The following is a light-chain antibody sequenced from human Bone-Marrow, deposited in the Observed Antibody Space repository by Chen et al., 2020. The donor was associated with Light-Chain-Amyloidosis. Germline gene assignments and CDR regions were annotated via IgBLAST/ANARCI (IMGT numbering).Light chain of an antibody. CDR2: SNN. CDR1: SSNIGTNL. Sequence: QSVLTQPPSASGTPGQRVTISCSGSSSNIGTNLVNWYQQLPGMAPKLLIYSNNQRPSGVPARCSGSKSGTSASLAISGLQSEDEADYYGAAWDDSRSGPVFGGGTKLTVL. V-gene: IGLV1-44*01. CDR3: AAWDDSRSGPV. J-gene: IGLJ3*02.